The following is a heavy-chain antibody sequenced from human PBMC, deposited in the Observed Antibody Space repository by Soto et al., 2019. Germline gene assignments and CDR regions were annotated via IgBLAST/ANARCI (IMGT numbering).Heavy chain of an antibody. D-gene: IGHD4-4*01. J-gene: IGHJ4*02. CDR1: GFTFSSYS. CDR3: AGVDDHYSNYVWLNY. V-gene: IGHV3-21*01. Sequence: EVQLVESGGGLVKPGGSLRLSCAASGFTFSSYSMNWVRQAPGKGLEWVSSISSSSSYIYYADSVKGRFTISRDNAKNAVYLQMNGLRAEDTAVYYCAGVDDHYSNYVWLNYWGQGTLVTVSS. CDR2: ISSSSSYI.